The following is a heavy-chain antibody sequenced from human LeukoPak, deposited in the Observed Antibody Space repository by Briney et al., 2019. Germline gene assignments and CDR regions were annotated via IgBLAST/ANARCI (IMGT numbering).Heavy chain of an antibody. CDR1: GFNCCNYE. V-gene: IGHV3-48*03. D-gene: IGHD4-17*01. CDR3: ARDESGDYDFDY. CDR2: ISSSGNTM. Sequence: TGGSLTLSCVASGFNCCNYERIWVRPAPGKGRVGVSHISSSGNTMHYAHAVKGRFTISNDNAKNSLYPHMNSLRAEDTAVYYCARDESGDYDFDYWGQGTLVTVSS. J-gene: IGHJ4*01.